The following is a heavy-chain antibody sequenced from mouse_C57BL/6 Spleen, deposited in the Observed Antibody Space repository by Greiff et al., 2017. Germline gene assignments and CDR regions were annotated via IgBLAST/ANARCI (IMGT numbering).Heavy chain of an antibody. CDR1: GFTFRSYG. Sequence: EVQLKESGGDLVKPGGSLKLSCAASGFTFRSYGMSWVRQTPDKRLEWVATISSGGSYTYYPDSVKGRFTISRDNAKNTLYLQMSSRKSEDTAMYYCARQTAQATVFDYWGQGTTLTVSS. D-gene: IGHD3-2*02. CDR3: ARQTAQATVFDY. CDR2: ISSGGSYT. J-gene: IGHJ2*01. V-gene: IGHV5-6*01.